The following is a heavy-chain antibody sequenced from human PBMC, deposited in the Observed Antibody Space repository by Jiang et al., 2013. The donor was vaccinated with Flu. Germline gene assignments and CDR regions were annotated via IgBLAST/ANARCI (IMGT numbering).Heavy chain of an antibody. V-gene: IGHV1-18*04. Sequence: SGAEVKKPGASVKVSCKASGYTFTSYGISWVRQAPGQGLEWMGWISAYNGNTNYAQKLQGRVTMTTDTSTSTAYMELRSLRSDDTAVYYCARAPFLVYSSSWKDDYWGQGTLVTVSS. CDR2: ISAYNGNT. CDR1: GYTFTSYG. D-gene: IGHD6-13*01. CDR3: ARAPFLVYSSSWKDDY. J-gene: IGHJ4*02.